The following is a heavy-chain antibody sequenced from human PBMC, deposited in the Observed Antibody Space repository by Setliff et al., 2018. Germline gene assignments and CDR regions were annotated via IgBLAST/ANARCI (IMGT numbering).Heavy chain of an antibody. CDR3: ARVYAYSYGFDS. CDR2: IKSKTDGGTT. D-gene: IGHD5-18*01. V-gene: IGHV3-15*01. Sequence: GGSLRLSCAASGFTFSNAWMSWVRQAPGKGLEWVGRIKSKTDGGTTDYAAPVKGRFTISRDDSKNTLYLQMNSLKTEDTAVYYCARVYAYSYGFDSWGQGTQVTVSS. J-gene: IGHJ4*02. CDR1: GFTFSNAW.